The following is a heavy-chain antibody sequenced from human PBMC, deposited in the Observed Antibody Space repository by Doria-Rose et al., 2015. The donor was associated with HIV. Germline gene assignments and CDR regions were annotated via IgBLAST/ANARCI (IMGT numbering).Heavy chain of an antibody. CDR3: ARIKSSGWYHKYSFDF. CDR1: GVSLSSPGMG. V-gene: IGHV2-26*01. Sequence: QITLKESGPVLVKPTETLTLTCTVSGVSLSSPGMGVSWIRQPPGKALEWLATICADDERSYKTSLRSRLTISRGASKRQVVLTMTDMDPVDTATYYCARIKSSGWYHKYSFDFWGQGTLVIVSA. D-gene: IGHD6-13*01. CDR2: ICADDER. J-gene: IGHJ4*02.